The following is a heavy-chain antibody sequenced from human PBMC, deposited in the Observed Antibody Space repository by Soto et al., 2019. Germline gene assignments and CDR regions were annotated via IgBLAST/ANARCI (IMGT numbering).Heavy chain of an antibody. CDR2: IYYSGST. V-gene: IGHV4-31*03. Sequence: PSETLSLTCTVSGGSISSGGYYWSWIRQHPGKGLEWIGYIYYSGSTYYNPSLKSRVTISVDTSKNQFSLKLSSVTAADTAVYCCARAPGGDYVWWFDPWGQGTLVTVSS. CDR1: GGSISSGGYY. CDR3: ARAPGGDYVWWFDP. D-gene: IGHD3-16*01. J-gene: IGHJ5*02.